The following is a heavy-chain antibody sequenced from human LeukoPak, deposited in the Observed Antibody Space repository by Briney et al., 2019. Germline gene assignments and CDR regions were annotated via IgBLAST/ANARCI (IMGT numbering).Heavy chain of an antibody. CDR3: AIRSYRAFDI. V-gene: IGHV4-38-2*01. J-gene: IGHJ3*02. Sequence: PSETLSLTCAVSGYSLSSGYYWGWIRQPPGKGLEWFGSFYHSGSTYYNPSLKSRVTISVDTSKNQFSLKLSSVTAADTAVYYCAIRSYRAFDIWGQGTMVTVSS. CDR1: GYSLSSGYY. CDR2: FYHSGST. D-gene: IGHD1-26*01.